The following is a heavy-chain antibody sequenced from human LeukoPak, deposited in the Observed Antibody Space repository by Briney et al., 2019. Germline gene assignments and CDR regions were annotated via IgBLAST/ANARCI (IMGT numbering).Heavy chain of an antibody. J-gene: IGHJ4*02. CDR1: GFTFSSYW. CDR2: IKQDGRER. V-gene: IGHV3-7*01. Sequence: GGSLRLSCAASGFTFSSYWMIWVRQAPGKGLEWVANIKQDGRERSYVDSVKGRFSISRDNAKDSLYLQMNSLRAEDTAVYYCARSGGTYRFDYWGQGTLVTVSS. CDR3: ARSGGTYRFDY. D-gene: IGHD1-26*01.